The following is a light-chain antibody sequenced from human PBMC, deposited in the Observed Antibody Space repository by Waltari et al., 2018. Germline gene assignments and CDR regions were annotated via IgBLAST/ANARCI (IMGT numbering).Light chain of an antibody. CDR3: QQYDGSILT. CDR2: GAS. J-gene: IGKJ4*01. Sequence: IVLTQSPDTLSLSPGHRATLSCRASQTSNNNFLVWYQQKPGQAPRLLIHGASSRATGFPDRFSGSGSGTDFTLTISRLEPEDVAVYYCQQYDGSILTFGGGTKVEI. V-gene: IGKV3-20*01. CDR1: QTSNNNF.